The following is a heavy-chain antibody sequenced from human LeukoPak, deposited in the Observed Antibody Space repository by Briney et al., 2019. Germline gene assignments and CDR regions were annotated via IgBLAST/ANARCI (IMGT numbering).Heavy chain of an antibody. Sequence: GGSLRLSCTGCGFTFGDYAMSWVRQAPGKGLEWVGFIRSKHYGGSPEYSASVKGRFTISRDDSKSIAYLQMNSLQTEDTAVYYCTRDRPVNNWGDAARLDYWGQGTLVTVSS. CDR3: TRDRPVNNWGDAARLDY. CDR2: IRSKHYGGSP. J-gene: IGHJ4*02. V-gene: IGHV3-49*04. CDR1: GFTFGDYA. D-gene: IGHD7-27*01.